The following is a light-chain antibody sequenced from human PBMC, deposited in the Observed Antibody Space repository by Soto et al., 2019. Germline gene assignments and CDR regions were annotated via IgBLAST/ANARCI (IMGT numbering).Light chain of an antibody. Sequence: QSVLTQPASVSGSPGQSITISCTGTSSDVGGYNYVSWYQQHPGKAPKLMIYDVSNRPSGVSNRFSGSKSGNTASLTISGLQAEDEADYYCSSYTSSCLHVFGTGTKLTVL. CDR3: SSYTSSCLHV. J-gene: IGLJ1*01. CDR2: DVS. V-gene: IGLV2-14*03. CDR1: SSDVGGYNY.